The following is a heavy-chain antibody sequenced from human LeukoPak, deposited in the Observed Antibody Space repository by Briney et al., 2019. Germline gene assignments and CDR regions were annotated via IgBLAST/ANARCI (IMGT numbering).Heavy chain of an antibody. J-gene: IGHJ6*02. CDR1: GYTFTNYA. D-gene: IGHD3-10*01. CDR2: NTAGNGNT. V-gene: IGHV1-3*01. CDR3: ARDFVGSLTGMDV. Sequence: ASVKVSCKASGYTFTNYAMHWVRQAPGQRLEWMGWNTAGNGNTEYSQKFQGRVTINRDTSARTAYMELSSLRSEDTAVYYCARDFVGSLTGMDVWGQGTTVTVSS.